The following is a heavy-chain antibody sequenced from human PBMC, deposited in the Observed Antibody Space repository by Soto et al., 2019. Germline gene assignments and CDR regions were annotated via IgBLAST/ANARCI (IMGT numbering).Heavy chain of an antibody. D-gene: IGHD3-22*01. Sequence: PSETLSLTCAVSGYSLSSGYSWGWIRQPPGKGLGWIGSIYHSGSTYYNPSLKSRVTISVDTSKNQFSLKLSSVTAADTAVYYCARGRDYYDSSGSITSRYFDYWGQGTLVTVSS. V-gene: IGHV4-38-2*01. J-gene: IGHJ4*02. CDR2: IYHSGST. CDR1: GYSLSSGYS. CDR3: ARGRDYYDSSGSITSRYFDY.